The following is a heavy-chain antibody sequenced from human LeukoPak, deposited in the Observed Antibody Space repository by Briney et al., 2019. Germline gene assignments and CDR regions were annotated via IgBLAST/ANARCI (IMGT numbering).Heavy chain of an antibody. J-gene: IGHJ4*02. CDR1: GDSISSYYW. D-gene: IGHD4-17*01. CDR2: IYWDDNK. Sequence: TLALTCTVSGDSISSYYWSWIRQPPGKALEWLALIYWDDNKLYSPSLKSRLTITKDTSNNQVVLTMTNMDPVDTATYYCAHYGDYRFLYYFDYWGQGTLVTVSP. V-gene: IGHV2-5*08. CDR3: AHYGDYRFLYYFDY.